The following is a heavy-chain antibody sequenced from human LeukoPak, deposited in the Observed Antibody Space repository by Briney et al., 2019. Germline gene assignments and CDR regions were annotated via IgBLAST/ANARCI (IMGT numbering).Heavy chain of an antibody. CDR2: IKQDGSEK. CDR3: AKTRQTGYCNCNNWYNFYY. V-gene: IGHV3-7*01. J-gene: IGHJ4*02. D-gene: IGHD2/OR15-2a*01. Sequence: GGSLRLSCAASGFTFSSYWMSWVRQAPGKGLEWVANIKQDGSEKYYVDSVKGRFTISRDNAKNSLYLQMNSLRAEDTAVYYFAKTRQTGYCNCNNWYNFYYWGQGTLVTVSS. CDR1: GFTFSSYW.